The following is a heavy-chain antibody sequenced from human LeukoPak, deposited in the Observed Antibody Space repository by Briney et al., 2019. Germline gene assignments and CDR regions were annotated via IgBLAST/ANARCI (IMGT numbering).Heavy chain of an antibody. V-gene: IGHV3-30*02. J-gene: IGHJ6*02. CDR1: GFTFSSYG. CDR2: IRYDGSNK. Sequence: GGSLRLSCAASGFTFSSYGMHWVRQAPGKGLEWVAFIRYDGSNKYYADSVKGRFTISRDTSKNTLYLQMSSLRAEDTAVYYCAKDDGGAYLDGMDVWGQGTTVTVSS. CDR3: AKDDGGAYLDGMDV. D-gene: IGHD2-21*01.